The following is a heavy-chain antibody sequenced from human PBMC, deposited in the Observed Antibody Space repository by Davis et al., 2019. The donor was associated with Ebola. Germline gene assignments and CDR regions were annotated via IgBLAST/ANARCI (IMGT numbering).Heavy chain of an antibody. CDR2: MNPNSGDT. CDR3: AREGTGDGFIYYYGMDV. D-gene: IGHD1-1*01. J-gene: IGHJ6*02. V-gene: IGHV1-8*01. Sequence: AASVKVSCKASGYTFSNYAINWVRHATGQGLEWMGWMNPNSGDTGYAQKFQGRVTMTRNTSISTAYMELSSLRSEDTAVYYCAREGTGDGFIYYYGMDVWGQGTTVTVSS. CDR1: GYTFSNYA.